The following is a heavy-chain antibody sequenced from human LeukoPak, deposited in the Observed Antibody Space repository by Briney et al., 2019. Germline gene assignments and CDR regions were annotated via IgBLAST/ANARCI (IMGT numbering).Heavy chain of an antibody. CDR2: IYYSGST. V-gene: IGHV4-59*08. D-gene: IGHD5-18*01. J-gene: IGHJ4*02. CDR1: GGSISSYC. CDR3: ARSSLWLPFDY. Sequence: PSETLSLTCTVSGGSISSYCWSWIRQPPGKGLEWIGYIYYSGSTNYNPSLKSRVTISVDTSKNQFSLKLSSVTAADTAVYYCARSSLWLPFDYWGQGTLVTVSS.